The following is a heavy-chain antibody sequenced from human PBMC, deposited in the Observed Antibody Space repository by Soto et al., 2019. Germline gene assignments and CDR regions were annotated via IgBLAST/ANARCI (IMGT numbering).Heavy chain of an antibody. CDR3: ARGKGMEENYYYYGLDI. J-gene: IGHJ6*02. CDR1: GYTFSTHA. CDR2: INGGTGQT. Sequence: ASVKVSCKASGYTFSTHAMHWVRQAPGQSLEWMGWINGGTGQTKHSHRFQDRVSITRDTSASTAYMELSSLRSEDTAVYYCARGKGMEENYYYYGLDIWGQGTTVTVSS. D-gene: IGHD1-1*01. V-gene: IGHV1-3*01.